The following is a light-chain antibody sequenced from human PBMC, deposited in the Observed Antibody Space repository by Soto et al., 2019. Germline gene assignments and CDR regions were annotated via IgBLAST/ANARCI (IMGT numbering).Light chain of an antibody. CDR3: QQSSSTPHT. CDR1: QAIRTA. Sequence: AIQLTQSPSSLSASVGDRVTITCRASQAIRTALGWYQQKPGKVPKLLIYAASTLQSGVPSRFSGSGSGTDFTLTISSLQPEDFATYYCQQSSSTPHTFGQGTIVEIK. V-gene: IGKV1-6*01. J-gene: IGKJ2*01. CDR2: AAS.